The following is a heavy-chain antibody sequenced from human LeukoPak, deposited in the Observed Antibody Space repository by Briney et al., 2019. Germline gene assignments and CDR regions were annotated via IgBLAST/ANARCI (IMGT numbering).Heavy chain of an antibody. CDR2: IYYSGST. CDR3: ARHYPRSYFDN. V-gene: IGHV4-59*08. D-gene: IGHD3-16*02. J-gene: IGHJ4*02. CDR1: GGSISYYD. Sequence: SETLSLTCTVSGGSISYYDWSWIRQPPGKGLEWIGYIYYSGSTNYNPSLKSRVTTSVDTSKNQFSLKLSSVTAADTAVYYCARHYPRSYFDNWGQGTLVTVSS.